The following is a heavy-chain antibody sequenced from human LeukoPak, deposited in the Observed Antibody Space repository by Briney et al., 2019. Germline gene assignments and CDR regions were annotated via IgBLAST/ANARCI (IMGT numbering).Heavy chain of an antibody. CDR3: ARVKWASMIVVVIASSNDAFDI. CDR2: INPSSGGT. D-gene: IGHD3-22*01. Sequence: ASVKVSCKASGYTFTGYYMHWVRQAPGQGLEWMGWINPSSGGTNYAQKFQGRVTMTRDTSISTAYMELSRLRSDDTAVYYCARVKWASMIVVVIASSNDAFDIWGQGTMVTVSS. CDR1: GYTFTGYY. J-gene: IGHJ3*02. V-gene: IGHV1-2*02.